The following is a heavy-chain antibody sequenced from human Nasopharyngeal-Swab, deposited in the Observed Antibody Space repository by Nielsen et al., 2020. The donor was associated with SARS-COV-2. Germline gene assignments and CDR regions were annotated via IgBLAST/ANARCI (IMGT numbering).Heavy chain of an antibody. D-gene: IGHD1-1*01. V-gene: IGHV2-70*01. CDR1: GFSLSTSGMC. CDR2: IDWDDDK. J-gene: IGHJ6*02. CDR3: ARMPVQLERPGDYYYYGMDV. Sequence: SGPTLVKPTQTLTLTCTFSGFSLSTSGMCVSWIRQPPGKALDWLALIDWDDDKYYSTSLKTRLTISKDTSKNQVVLTMTNMDPVDTATYYCARMPVQLERPGDYYYYGMDVWGQGTTVTVSS.